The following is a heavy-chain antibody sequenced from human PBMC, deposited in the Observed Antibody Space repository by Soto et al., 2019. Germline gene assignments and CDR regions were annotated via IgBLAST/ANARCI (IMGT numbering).Heavy chain of an antibody. CDR1: GGTFSSYA. CDR3: ARGATVSKTYYYGMDV. D-gene: IGHD4-17*01. V-gene: IGHV1-69*06. Sequence: SVKVSCKASGGTFSSYAISWVRQAPGQGLEWMGGIIPIFGTANYAQKFQGRVTITADKSTSTAYMELGSLRSEDTAVYYCARGATVSKTYYYGMDVWGQGTTVTVSS. J-gene: IGHJ6*02. CDR2: IIPIFGTA.